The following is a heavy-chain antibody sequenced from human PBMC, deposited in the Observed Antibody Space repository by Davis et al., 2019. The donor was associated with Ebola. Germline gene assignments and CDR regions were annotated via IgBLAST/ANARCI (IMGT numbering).Heavy chain of an antibody. J-gene: IGHJ4*02. D-gene: IGHD6-19*01. CDR1: GIDFSTSI. V-gene: IGHV3-30-3*01. CDR3: ARGGISSGRAGSFDY. Sequence: GESLKISCIVSGIDFSTSIMHLVRQAPGKGLEWVALFPIDGGYTQYGDAVKGRFTISRDVSKNTVSLQMNSLRADDTAVYYCARGGISSGRAGSFDYWGQGTLVTVAS. CDR2: FPIDGGYT.